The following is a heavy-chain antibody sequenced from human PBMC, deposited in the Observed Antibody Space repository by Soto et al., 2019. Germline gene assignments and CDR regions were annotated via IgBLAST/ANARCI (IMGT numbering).Heavy chain of an antibody. CDR3: ARGEITLLGGMDV. CDR1: GGSFRGYY. CDR2: INHSGSS. Sequence: LSLTCTVSGGSFRGYYWGWVRQPPGKGLEWIGEINHSGSSNYHPSLKSRVTISVATSKNQFSLTVNSVTPADTAVYYCARGEITLLGGMDVWGQGTTVTVSS. V-gene: IGHV4-34*01. J-gene: IGHJ6*02. D-gene: IGHD3-10*01.